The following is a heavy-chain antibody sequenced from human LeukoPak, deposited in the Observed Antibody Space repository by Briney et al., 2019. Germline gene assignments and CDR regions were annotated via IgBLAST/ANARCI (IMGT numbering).Heavy chain of an antibody. CDR2: INAGNGNT. CDR3: ARGGYSSSWYVNY. Sequence: ASVKVSCKASGYTFTSYAMHWVRQAPGQRLEWMGWINAGNGNTKYSQKFQGRVTMTRNTSISTAYMELSSLRSEDTAVYYCARGGYSSSWYVNYWGQGTLVTVSS. J-gene: IGHJ4*02. D-gene: IGHD6-13*01. CDR1: GYTFTSYA. V-gene: IGHV1-3*01.